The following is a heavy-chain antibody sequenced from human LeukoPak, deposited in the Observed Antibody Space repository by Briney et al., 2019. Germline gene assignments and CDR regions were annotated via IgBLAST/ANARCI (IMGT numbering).Heavy chain of an antibody. CDR1: GFTFSNYW. V-gene: IGHV3-74*01. Sequence: GGSLRLSRAASGFTFSNYWMHWVRHAPGKGLVWFSRINTDGSSTDYADSVKGRFTISRDNAKNTLYLQMNSLRAEDTAVYYCARDLDGYRSGNGAWGQGTLVTVSS. D-gene: IGHD5-12*01. CDR2: INTDGSST. CDR3: ARDLDGYRSGNGA. J-gene: IGHJ5*02.